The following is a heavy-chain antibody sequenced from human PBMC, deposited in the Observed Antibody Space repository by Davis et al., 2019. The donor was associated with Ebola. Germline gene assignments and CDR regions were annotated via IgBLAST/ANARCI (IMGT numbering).Heavy chain of an antibody. D-gene: IGHD3-10*01. V-gene: IGHV3-23*01. Sequence: GGSLRLSCAASGFTFSNYAMSWVRQAPGKGLEWVSAISGSGGSTYYADSVKGRFTISRDNSKNTLYLQMNSLRAEDTAVYYCAKKSGYYGSGSQYYFDYWGQGTLVTVSS. CDR1: GFTFSNYA. CDR3: AKKSGYYGSGSQYYFDY. J-gene: IGHJ4*02. CDR2: ISGSGGST.